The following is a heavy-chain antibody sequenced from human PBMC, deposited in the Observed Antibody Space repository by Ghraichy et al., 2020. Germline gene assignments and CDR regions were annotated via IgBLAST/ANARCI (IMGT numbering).Heavy chain of an antibody. CDR3: ARALDHASGLQRCFDS. D-gene: IGHD5-12*01. CDR1: GFTFSSYA. Sequence: GGSLRLSCATSGFTFSSYAMQWVRQAPGTGMEYVSGISSNGGTTSYANSVKDRFLISRDNSKNTVYRLMGSLRGEDMAVYYCARALDHASGLQRCFDSWGQGTLVTVSS. V-gene: IGHV3-64*01. J-gene: IGHJ4*02. CDR2: ISSNGGTT.